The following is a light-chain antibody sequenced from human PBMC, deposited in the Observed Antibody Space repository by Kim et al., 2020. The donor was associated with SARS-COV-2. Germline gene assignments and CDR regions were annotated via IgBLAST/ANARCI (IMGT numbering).Light chain of an antibody. CDR1: QSVDNRY. V-gene: IGKV3-20*01. Sequence: ETVLTQSPGTLSLSPGGRATLSCRVSQSVDNRYLAWYQQKPGQGPRLLISGTSSRATGISDRFSGSGSRTDFTLTISRLEPEDSAVYYCQQYDISPYNFGQGTKLEI. J-gene: IGKJ2*01. CDR2: GTS. CDR3: QQYDISPYN.